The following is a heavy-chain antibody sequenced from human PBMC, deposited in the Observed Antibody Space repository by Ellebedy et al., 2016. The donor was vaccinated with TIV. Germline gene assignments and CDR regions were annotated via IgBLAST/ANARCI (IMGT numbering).Heavy chain of an antibody. Sequence: ASVKVSXXASGYTFTSYYMHWVRQAPGQGLEWMGIINPSGGSTSYAQKFQGRVTMTRDTSTSTVYMELSSLRSEDTAVYYCARDPDPPYRTHAFDIWGQGTMVTVSS. D-gene: IGHD1-14*01. CDR1: GYTFTSYY. V-gene: IGHV1-46*01. J-gene: IGHJ3*02. CDR3: ARDPDPPYRTHAFDI. CDR2: INPSGGST.